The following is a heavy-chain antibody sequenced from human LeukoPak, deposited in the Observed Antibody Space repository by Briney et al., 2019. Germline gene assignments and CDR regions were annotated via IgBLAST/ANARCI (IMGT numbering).Heavy chain of an antibody. D-gene: IGHD3-10*01. V-gene: IGHV4-34*01. CDR2: INHSGST. CDR1: GGSFSGYY. CDR3: AKSLYGSGSYYNWFDP. J-gene: IGHJ5*02. Sequence: PSETLSLTCAVSGGSFSGYYWNWIRQSPGKGLEWIGEINHSGSTHYNPSLKSRVTISVDTSKNQFSLKLSSVTAADTAVYYCAKSLYGSGSYYNWFDPWGQGTLVTVSS.